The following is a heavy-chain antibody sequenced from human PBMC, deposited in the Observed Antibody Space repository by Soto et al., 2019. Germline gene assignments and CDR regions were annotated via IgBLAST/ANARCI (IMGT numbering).Heavy chain of an antibody. CDR2: INAGNGNT. D-gene: IGHD6-19*01. J-gene: IGHJ3*02. CDR3: AREGIAVADNAFDI. Sequence: ASVKVSCKASGYTFTSYAMHWARQAPGQRLEWMGWINAGNGNTKYSQKFQGRVTITRDTSASTAYMELSSLRSEDTAVYYCAREGIAVADNAFDIWGQGTMVTVSS. V-gene: IGHV1-3*01. CDR1: GYTFTSYA.